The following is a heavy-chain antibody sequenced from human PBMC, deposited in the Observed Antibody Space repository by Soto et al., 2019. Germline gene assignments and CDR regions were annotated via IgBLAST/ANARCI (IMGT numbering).Heavy chain of an antibody. CDR3: ARHSRYYYGSWIYTLFDY. CDR2: IYYSGST. J-gene: IGHJ4*02. Sequence: QLQLQESGPGLVKPSENLSLTCTVCGGSISSSSYYWGWIRQPPGKGLEWIGRIYYSGSTYYNPSLKSRSTMYLDTAKNQFALKWISLTAADTVLYYCARHSRYYYGSWIYTLFDYWGQGTMLTLSS. D-gene: IGHD3-10*01. CDR1: GGSISSSSYY. V-gene: IGHV4-39*01.